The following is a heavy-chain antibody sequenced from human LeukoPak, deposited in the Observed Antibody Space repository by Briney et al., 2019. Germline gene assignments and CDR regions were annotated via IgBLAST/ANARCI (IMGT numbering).Heavy chain of an antibody. D-gene: IGHD3-16*01. CDR3: ARDAGDGSDY. CDR1: GGSISSYY. J-gene: IGHJ4*02. Sequence: SETLSLTCTVSGGSISSYYWSWIRQPPGKGLEWIGYINYSGSTNYNPSLKSRVTISVDTSKNQFSLKLSSVTAADTAVYYCARDAGDGSDYWGQGTLVTVSS. V-gene: IGHV4-59*01. CDR2: INYSGST.